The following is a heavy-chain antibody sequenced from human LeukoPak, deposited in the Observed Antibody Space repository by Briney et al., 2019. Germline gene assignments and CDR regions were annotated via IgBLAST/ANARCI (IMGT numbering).Heavy chain of an antibody. CDR3: ARDLISGHYTFDY. V-gene: IGHV3-48*02. CDR1: GYPFSGFS. Sequence: GGSLRLSCAASGYPFSGFSMSWVRQAPGKGLEWVSYISSTSSTIYYADSVTGRFTVSRDNAKNSLYMQMNSLRDDDTAVYYCARDLISGHYTFDYWGQGTLVTVSS. J-gene: IGHJ4*02. CDR2: ISSTSSTI. D-gene: IGHD1-26*01.